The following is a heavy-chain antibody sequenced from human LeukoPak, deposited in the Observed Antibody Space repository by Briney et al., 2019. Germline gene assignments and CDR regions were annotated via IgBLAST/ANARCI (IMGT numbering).Heavy chain of an antibody. CDR3: ARATSWYRYYFDY. CDR1: GGSFSGYY. V-gene: IGHV4-34*01. Sequence: SETLSLTCAVYGGSFSGYYWSWIRQPPGKGLEWIGEINHSGSTNYNPSLKSLVTISVDTSKNQFSLKLSSVTAADTAVYYCARATSWYRYYFDYWGQGTLVTVSS. D-gene: IGHD6-13*01. CDR2: INHSGST. J-gene: IGHJ4*02.